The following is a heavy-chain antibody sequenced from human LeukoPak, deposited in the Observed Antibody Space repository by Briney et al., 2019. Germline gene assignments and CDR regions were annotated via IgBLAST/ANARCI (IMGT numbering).Heavy chain of an antibody. Sequence: SETLSLTCTVSGVSISSYYWSWIRQPPGKAREWIVYLYYSGRTNYNPSLKSRVTISVHTSKNQFSLKLSSVTAADTAVYYCARDYYGSGTNDYWGQGTLVTVSS. J-gene: IGHJ4*02. V-gene: IGHV4-59*01. CDR1: GVSISSYY. D-gene: IGHD3-10*01. CDR3: ARDYYGSGTNDY. CDR2: LYYSGRT.